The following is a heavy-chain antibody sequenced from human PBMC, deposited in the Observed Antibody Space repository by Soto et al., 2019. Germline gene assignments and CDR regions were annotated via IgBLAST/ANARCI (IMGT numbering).Heavy chain of an antibody. J-gene: IGHJ4*02. CDR3: ARCRDSGVIDY. CDR1: GYTFTGNY. D-gene: IGHD2-8*01. Sequence: ASVKVSCKASGYTFTGNYIHWVRQAPGQGPEWMGWMNPDSGGTDYAQNFQGRVTMTRDTSINTAYMELNGLSSDDTAIYFCARCRDSGVIDYWGQGTQVTVSS. CDR2: MNPDSGGT. V-gene: IGHV1-2*02.